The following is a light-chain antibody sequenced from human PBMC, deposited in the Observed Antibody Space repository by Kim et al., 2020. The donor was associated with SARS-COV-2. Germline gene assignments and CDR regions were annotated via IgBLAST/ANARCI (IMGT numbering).Light chain of an antibody. Sequence: GPGVTMSCSGSSSNVGTNTANWYQKLPGTAPKLLIYSNIQRPSGVPARFSGSKSGTSASLAISGLQSEDEADYYCAAWDVSLNGVLFGGGTQLTVL. J-gene: IGLJ2*01. V-gene: IGLV1-44*01. CDR3: AAWDVSLNGVL. CDR1: SSNVGTNT. CDR2: SNI.